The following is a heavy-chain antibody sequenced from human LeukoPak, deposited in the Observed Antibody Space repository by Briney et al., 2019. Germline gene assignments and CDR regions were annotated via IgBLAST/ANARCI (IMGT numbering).Heavy chain of an antibody. J-gene: IGHJ5*02. CDR1: GGSISSSSYY. CDR3: ARGPQYPWFDP. D-gene: IGHD2-2*01. Sequence: SETLSLTCTVSGGSISSSSYYWGWIRQPPGKGLEWIGSIYYSGSTYYNPSLKSRVTISVDTSKNQFSLKLSSVTAADTAVYYCARGPQYPWFDPWGQGTLVTVSS. CDR2: IYYSGST. V-gene: IGHV4-39*01.